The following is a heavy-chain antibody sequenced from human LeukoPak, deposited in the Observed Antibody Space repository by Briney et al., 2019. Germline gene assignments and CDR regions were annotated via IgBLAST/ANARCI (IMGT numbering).Heavy chain of an antibody. CDR2: ISYDGSNK. CDR3: ARDMGGGYYDSSFDY. D-gene: IGHD3-22*01. CDR1: GFTFSSYA. Sequence: GGPLRLSCAASGFTFSSYAMHWVRQAPGKGLEWVAVISYDGSNKYYADSVKGRFTISRDNSKNTLYLQMNSLRAEDTAVYYCARDMGGGYYDSSFDYWGQGTLVTVSS. J-gene: IGHJ4*02. V-gene: IGHV3-30-3*01.